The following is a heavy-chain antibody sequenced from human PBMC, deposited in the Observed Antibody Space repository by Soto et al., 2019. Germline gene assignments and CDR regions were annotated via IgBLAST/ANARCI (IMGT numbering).Heavy chain of an antibody. D-gene: IGHD2-8*01. CDR1: GYTFTSYG. J-gene: IGHJ4*02. V-gene: IGHV1-18*01. Sequence: ASVKVSCKASGYTFTSYGISWVRQAPGQGLEWMGWISAYNGNTNYAQKLQGRVTMTTDTFTSTAYMELRSLGSDDTAVYYCARDHCTNGVCYMGYWGQGTLVTVSS. CDR3: ARDHCTNGVCYMGY. CDR2: ISAYNGNT.